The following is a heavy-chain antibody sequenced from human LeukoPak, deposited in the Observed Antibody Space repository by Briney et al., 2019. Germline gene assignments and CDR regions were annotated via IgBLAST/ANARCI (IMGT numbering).Heavy chain of an antibody. CDR2: ITGGGEST. D-gene: IGHD6-6*01. V-gene: IGHV3-23*01. J-gene: IGHJ4*02. CDR3: AKNIRNQLVCGFNY. CDR1: GFTFEASA. Sequence: PGGSLRLSCAASGFTFEASAMSWVRQAPGKGLEWVAVITGGGESTYYADSVEGRFTISRDNSKKTLFLQVNSLRAEDTAVYFCAKNIRNQLVCGFNYWGQGIVVTVSS.